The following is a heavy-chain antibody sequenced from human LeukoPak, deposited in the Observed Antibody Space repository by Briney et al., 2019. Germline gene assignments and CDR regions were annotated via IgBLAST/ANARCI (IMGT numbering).Heavy chain of an antibody. CDR3: ARGGTMVRGVPPYYYYYGMDV. Sequence: PGGSLRLSCAASGFTFSSYAMSWVRQAPGKGLEWVSAISGSGGSTYYADSVKGRFTISRDNSKNTLYLQMNSLRAEDTAVYYCARGGTMVRGVPPYYYYYGMDVWGQGTTVTVSS. J-gene: IGHJ6*02. D-gene: IGHD3-10*01. CDR1: GFTFSSYA. V-gene: IGHV3-23*01. CDR2: ISGSGGST.